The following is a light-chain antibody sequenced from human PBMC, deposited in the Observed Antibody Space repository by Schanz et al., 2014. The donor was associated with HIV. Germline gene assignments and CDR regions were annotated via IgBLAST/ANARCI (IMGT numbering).Light chain of an antibody. J-gene: IGLJ1*01. CDR3: SSYTTSNTHV. CDR2: DVR. V-gene: IGLV2-14*03. CDR1: SSDVGDYNY. Sequence: QSALTQPRSVSGSPGQSVTISCTGTSSDVGDYNYVSWYQQHPGKAPKLMIYDVRDRPSGVSNRFSGSKSGNTASLTISGLQAEDEAEYFCSSYTTSNTHVFGSGTKLTVL.